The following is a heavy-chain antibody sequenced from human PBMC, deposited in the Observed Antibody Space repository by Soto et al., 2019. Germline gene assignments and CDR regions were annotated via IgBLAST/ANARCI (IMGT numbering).Heavy chain of an antibody. V-gene: IGHV3-30*18. Sequence: VQLVESGGGVVQPGRSLRLSCAASGFTFSSYGMHWVRQAPGKGLEWVAVISYDGSNKYYADSVKGRFTISRDNSKNTLYLQMNSLRAEDTAVYYCAKPESTTGFDYWGQGTLVTVSS. D-gene: IGHD4-17*01. J-gene: IGHJ4*02. CDR3: AKPESTTGFDY. CDR1: GFTFSSYG. CDR2: ISYDGSNK.